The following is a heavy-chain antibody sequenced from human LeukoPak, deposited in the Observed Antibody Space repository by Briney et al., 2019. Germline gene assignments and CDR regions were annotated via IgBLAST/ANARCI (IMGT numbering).Heavy chain of an antibody. CDR3: ARDGGPYDFDY. Sequence: RASVKVSCKASGGTFSSYAISWVRQAPGQGLEWMGGIIPIFGTANYAQKFQGRVTITADESTSTAYMELSSLRSEDTAVYYCARDGGPYDFDYWGQGTLVTVSS. J-gene: IGHJ4*02. D-gene: IGHD3-16*01. CDR2: IIPIFGTA. CDR1: GGTFSSYA. V-gene: IGHV1-69*13.